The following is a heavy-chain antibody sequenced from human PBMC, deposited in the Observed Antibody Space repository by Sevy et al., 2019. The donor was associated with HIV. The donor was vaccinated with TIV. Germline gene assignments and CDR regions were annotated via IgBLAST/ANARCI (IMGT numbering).Heavy chain of an antibody. Sequence: SETLSLTCAVSGYSISSDYYWGWIRQPPGKGLEWIGSIYHSGYSYYNPSLKSRVTISLDTSKNQFSLKLSSVTAADTAVYYCARAIGTQVAGLYYFDYWGQGTLVTVSS. CDR3: ARAIGTQVAGLYYFDY. D-gene: IGHD6-19*01. CDR2: IYHSGYS. J-gene: IGHJ4*02. V-gene: IGHV4-38-2*01. CDR1: GYSISSDYY.